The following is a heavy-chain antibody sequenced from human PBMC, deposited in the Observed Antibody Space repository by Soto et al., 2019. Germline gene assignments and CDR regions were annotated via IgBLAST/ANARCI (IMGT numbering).Heavy chain of an antibody. CDR1: GFTFSSYG. J-gene: IGHJ4*02. V-gene: IGHV3-30*18. Sequence: QVQLVESGGGVVQPGRSLRLSCAASGFTFSSYGMHWVRQAPGKGLEWVAVISYDGSNKYYADSVKGRFTISRDNSKNTLYLQMNSLRAEDTAVYYCAKDMDSSGYYYCFAYWGQGTLVTVSS. CDR3: AKDMDSSGYYYCFAY. D-gene: IGHD3-22*01. CDR2: ISYDGSNK.